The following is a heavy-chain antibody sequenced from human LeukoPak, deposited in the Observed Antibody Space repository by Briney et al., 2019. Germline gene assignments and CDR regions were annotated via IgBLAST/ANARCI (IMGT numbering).Heavy chain of an antibody. V-gene: IGHV4-4*07. D-gene: IGHD1-26*01. CDR2: ISASGGA. CDR1: GDSISSSY. CDR3: ARVRSGSFDY. Sequence: MTSETLSLTCTVSGDSISSSYWSWIRQPAGKGLEWIGRISASGGANYNPSLQSRVAMSVGTSKNQYSLNLSSVTAADTATYYCARVRSGSFDYWGQGTLVTVSS. J-gene: IGHJ4*02.